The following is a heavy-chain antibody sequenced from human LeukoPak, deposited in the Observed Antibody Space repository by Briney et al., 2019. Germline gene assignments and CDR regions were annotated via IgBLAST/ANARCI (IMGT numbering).Heavy chain of an antibody. CDR2: IYTSGST. Sequence: KASQTLSLTCTVSGGSISSGSYYWSWIRQPAGKGLEWIGRIYTSGSTNYNPSLNSRVTITVDTSTNHFSLQLSSVTAAHTAVYYCASARDDYVWGSYRSHNWFDPWGQGTLVTVSS. CDR1: GGSISSGSYY. J-gene: IGHJ5*02. CDR3: ASARDDYVWGSYRSHNWFDP. V-gene: IGHV4-61*02. D-gene: IGHD3-16*02.